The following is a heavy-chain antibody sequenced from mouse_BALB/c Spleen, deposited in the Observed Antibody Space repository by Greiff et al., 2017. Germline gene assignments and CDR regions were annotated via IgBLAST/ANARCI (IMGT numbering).Heavy chain of an antibody. CDR3: ARWGPTAYFDY. D-gene: IGHD1-2*01. V-gene: IGHV1-63*02. CDR1: GYTFTNYW. Sequence: VKLQESGAELVRPGTSVKISCKASGYTFTNYWLGWVKQRPGHGLEWIGDIYPGGGYTNYNEKFKGKATLTADTSSSTAYMQLSSLTSEDSAVYFCARWGPTAYFDYWGQGTTLTVSS. J-gene: IGHJ2*01. CDR2: IYPGGGYT.